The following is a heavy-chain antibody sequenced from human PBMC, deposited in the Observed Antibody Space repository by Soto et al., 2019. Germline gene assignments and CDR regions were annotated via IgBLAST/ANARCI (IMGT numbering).Heavy chain of an antibody. CDR1: GGXISRSSYY. D-gene: IGHD3-3*01. J-gene: IGHJ4*02. CDR2: IYXXXXX. V-gene: IGHV4-39*01. Sequence: PSETLSLTGXXSGGXISRSSYYWGWIRXXPXXXLEWIGSIYXXXXXXXXPSLKSRVTISVDTSKNQFSLKLSSVTAADTAVYYCARGIEYYDFWSGYYWFDYWGQGTLVTVSS. CDR3: ARGIEYYDFWSGYYWFDY.